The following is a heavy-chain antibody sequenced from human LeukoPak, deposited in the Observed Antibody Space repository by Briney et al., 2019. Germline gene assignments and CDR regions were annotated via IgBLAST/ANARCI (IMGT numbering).Heavy chain of an antibody. V-gene: IGHV3-74*01. D-gene: IGHD3-22*01. CDR2: INSDGINT. CDR1: GFTFSNYW. Sequence: SGGSLRLSCAASGFTFSNYWMHWVRQAPGKGLVWVSRINSDGINTSYADSVKGRFTISRDNAKDTLNLQMNSLRAEDTAVYYCARDLGQYYDTSDNWFDPWGQGTLVTVS. J-gene: IGHJ5*02. CDR3: ARDLGQYYDTSDNWFDP.